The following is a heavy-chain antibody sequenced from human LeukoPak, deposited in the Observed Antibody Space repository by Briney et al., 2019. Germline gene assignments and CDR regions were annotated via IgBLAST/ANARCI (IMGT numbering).Heavy chain of an antibody. Sequence: GGSLRLSCAASGFTFSSYSMNWVRQAPGKGLEWVANIKQDGSEKNYVDSVKGRFTISRDNAKNSLYLQMNNLRVEDTAMYYCAGGTGFIIKDWGQGTLVTVSS. CDR1: GFTFSSYS. D-gene: IGHD3-9*01. J-gene: IGHJ4*02. CDR2: IKQDGSEK. CDR3: AGGTGFIIKD. V-gene: IGHV3-7*03.